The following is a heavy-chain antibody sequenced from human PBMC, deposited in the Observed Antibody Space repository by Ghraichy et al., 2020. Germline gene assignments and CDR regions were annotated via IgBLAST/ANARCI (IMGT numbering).Heavy chain of an antibody. J-gene: IGHJ5*02. CDR1: GFTFTTYA. CDR2: ISSTGGNT. D-gene: IGHD6-19*01. CDR3: AKDERSLRHSDWYGWFDP. Sequence: GESLRLSCAASGFTFTTYAMGWVRQAPVKGLEWVSSISSTGGNTYYADSVKGRFTISRDNSKSTLYLQMNSLRAEDTAVYYCAKDERSLRHSDWYGWFDPWGQGTLVTVSS. V-gene: IGHV3-23*01.